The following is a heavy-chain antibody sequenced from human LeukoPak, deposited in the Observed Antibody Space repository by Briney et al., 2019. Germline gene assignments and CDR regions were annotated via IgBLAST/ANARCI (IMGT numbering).Heavy chain of an antibody. CDR2: VIPIFGTA. J-gene: IGHJ6*03. Sequence: SVKVSRKSSGCTFSSYAISWVRQPPGQGLEWVGGVIPIFGTANYAQKFQGRVTITTDESTSTAYMELSSLRSEDTAVYYCARGNYDPHYYYYMDVWGKGTTVTVSS. V-gene: IGHV1-69*05. CDR3: ARGNYDPHYYYYMDV. CDR1: GCTFSSYA. D-gene: IGHD5-12*01.